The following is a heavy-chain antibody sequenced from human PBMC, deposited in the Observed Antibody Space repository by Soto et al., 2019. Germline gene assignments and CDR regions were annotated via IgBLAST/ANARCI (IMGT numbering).Heavy chain of an antibody. D-gene: IGHD2-15*01. CDR2: INHSGST. J-gene: IGHJ4*02. CDR3: ARGPAPAEDIVVVVAATPYFDY. Sequence: SETLSLTCAVYGGSFSGYYWSWIRQPPGKGLEWIGEINHSGSTNYNPSLKSRVTISVDTSKNQFSLKLGSVTAADTAVYYCARGPAPAEDIVVVVAATPYFDYWGQGTLVTVSS. V-gene: IGHV4-34*01. CDR1: GGSFSGYY.